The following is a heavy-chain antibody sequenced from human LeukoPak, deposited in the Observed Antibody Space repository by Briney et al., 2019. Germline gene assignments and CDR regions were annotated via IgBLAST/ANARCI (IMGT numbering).Heavy chain of an antibody. J-gene: IGHJ4*02. V-gene: IGHV3-43*02. CDR3: AKAGYFDWLLYY. CDR2: ISGDGGST. Sequence: GSLRLCCAASGFTFDDYAMHWVRQAPGKDLEWVSLISGDGGSTYYADSVKGRFTISRDNSKNSLYLQMNSLRTEDTALYYCAKAGYFDWLLYYWGQGTLVTVSS. CDR1: GFTFDDYA. D-gene: IGHD3-9*01.